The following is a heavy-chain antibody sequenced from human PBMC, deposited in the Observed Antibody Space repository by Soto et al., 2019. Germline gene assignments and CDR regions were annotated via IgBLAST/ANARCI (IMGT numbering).Heavy chain of an antibody. J-gene: IGHJ5*02. CDR2: ISAYNGNT. Sequence: APVKVSCEASGYTFTSYGISWVRQAPGQGLEWMGWISAYNGNTNYAQKLQGRVTMTTDTSTSTAYMELRSLRSDDTAVYYCARDWSITGTTSWFDPWGQGTLVTVSS. V-gene: IGHV1-18*04. D-gene: IGHD1-7*01. CDR3: ARDWSITGTTSWFDP. CDR1: GYTFTSYG.